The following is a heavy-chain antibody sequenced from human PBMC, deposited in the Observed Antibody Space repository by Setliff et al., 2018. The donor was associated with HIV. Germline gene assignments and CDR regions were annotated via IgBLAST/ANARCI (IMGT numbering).Heavy chain of an antibody. CDR3: AKTSNTGYLFCSDY. D-gene: IGHD3-9*01. CDR2: ISGSGVNS. J-gene: IGHJ4*02. CDR1: GFTFSNYV. V-gene: IGHV3-23*01. Sequence: GGSLRLSCAASGFTFSNYVINWVRQAPGKGLEWISGISGSGVNSYYADSVKGRFTISRDNSKNTVYLQMNSLRAEDPAVYYCAKTSNTGYLFCSDYWGQGTLVTVSS.